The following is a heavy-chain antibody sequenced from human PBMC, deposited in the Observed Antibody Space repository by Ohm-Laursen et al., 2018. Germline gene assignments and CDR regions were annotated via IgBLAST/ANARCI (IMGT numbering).Heavy chain of an antibody. CDR2: MKLGGIEK. V-gene: IGHV3-7*01. D-gene: IGHD3-3*01. CDR3: ARIGDLDDFWSGPDAFDI. J-gene: IGHJ3*02. Sequence: SLRLSCAASGFNFSNYAMNWVRQAPGKGLEWVAYMKLGGIEKYYLDSVKGRFTISRDNTKNSLYLQMNSLRTEDTAVYHCARIGDLDDFWSGPDAFDIWGQGTMVTVSS. CDR1: GFNFSNYA.